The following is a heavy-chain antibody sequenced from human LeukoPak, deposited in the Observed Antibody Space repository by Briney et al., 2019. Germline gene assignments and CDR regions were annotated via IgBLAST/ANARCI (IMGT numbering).Heavy chain of an antibody. D-gene: IGHD6-19*01. CDR3: AKDVAGTRSSNWFDP. CDR1: GFTFSSYA. J-gene: IGHJ5*02. CDR2: ISGSGGST. V-gene: IGHV3-23*01. Sequence: GGSLRLSCAASGFTFSSYAMSWVRPAPGKGLEWVSAISGSGGSTYYADSVKGRFTISRDNSKNTLYLQMNSLRAEDTAVYYCAKDVAGTRSSNWFDPWGQGTLVTVSS.